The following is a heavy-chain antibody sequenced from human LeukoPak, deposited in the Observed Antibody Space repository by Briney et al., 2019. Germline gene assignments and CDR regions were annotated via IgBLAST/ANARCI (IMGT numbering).Heavy chain of an antibody. J-gene: IGHJ4*02. CDR3: ARGSQRIAVFGVVTDY. D-gene: IGHD3-3*01. Sequence: SETLSLTCTVSGGSISSYYWSWIRQPPGKGLEWIGYVYYTGSTNYNPSLKSRVTISVDTSKNHFSLELSSVTAADTAVYYCARGSQRIAVFGVVTDYWGQGTLVTVSS. V-gene: IGHV4-59*01. CDR1: GGSISSYY. CDR2: VYYTGST.